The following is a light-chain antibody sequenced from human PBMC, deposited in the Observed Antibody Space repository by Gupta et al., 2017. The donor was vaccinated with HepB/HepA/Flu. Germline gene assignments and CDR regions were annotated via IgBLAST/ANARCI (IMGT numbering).Light chain of an antibody. CDR2: AAT. CDR3: QQKDDLPHT. CDR1: RVISSF. J-gene: IGKJ2*01. V-gene: IGKV1-39*01. Sequence: DIQMTQSPSSLSASVGDRVTISCRASRVISSFLNWYQQKPGKAPTLLIYAATKFQSWVPLRFRGGGSGTEFTLTISRLQPEDFATYYCQQKDDLPHTFGQGTKLEIK.